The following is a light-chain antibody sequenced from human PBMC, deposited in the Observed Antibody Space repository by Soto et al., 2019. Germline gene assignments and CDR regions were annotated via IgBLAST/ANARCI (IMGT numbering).Light chain of an antibody. CDR2: GAS. V-gene: IGKV3-20*01. CDR1: QSISSSY. Sequence: IVLTQSPGTLSLSPGERATLSCRASQSISSSYLAWYQQKPGQAPRLLIYGASSRPTGFPDRFSGSGSGTDFTLTISRLEPEDFAVYYCQQFGSSPWTFGQGTKEEIK. CDR3: QQFGSSPWT. J-gene: IGKJ1*01.